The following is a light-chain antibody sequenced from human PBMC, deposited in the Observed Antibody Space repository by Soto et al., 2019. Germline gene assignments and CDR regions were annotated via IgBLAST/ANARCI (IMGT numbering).Light chain of an antibody. CDR3: SSYTCRSTYD. CDR1: SSDVGGYNY. Sequence: QSALTQPASVSGSPGQSITISCTGTSSDVGGYNYVSWYQQYPGKAPKLMIYGVRNRASGVSDRFSASKSGNTASLTISSLQPGDEADYYCSSYTCRSTYDFGTGTKLTVL. V-gene: IGLV2-14*01. CDR2: GVR. J-gene: IGLJ1*01.